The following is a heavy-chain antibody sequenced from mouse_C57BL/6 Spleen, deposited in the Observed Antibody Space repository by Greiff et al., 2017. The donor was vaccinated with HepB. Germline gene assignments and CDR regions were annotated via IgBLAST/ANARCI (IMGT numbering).Heavy chain of an antibody. J-gene: IGHJ3*01. CDR2: INPNNGGT. CDR3: ARGSGTWFAY. D-gene: IGHD4-1*01. CDR1: GYTFTDYY. V-gene: IGHV1-26*01. Sequence: EVQLQQSGPELVKPGASVKISCKASGYTFTDYYMNWVKQSHGKSLEWIGDINPNNGGTSYNQKFKGKATLTVDKSSSTAYMELRSLPSEDSAVYYCARGSGTWFAYWGQGTLVTVSA.